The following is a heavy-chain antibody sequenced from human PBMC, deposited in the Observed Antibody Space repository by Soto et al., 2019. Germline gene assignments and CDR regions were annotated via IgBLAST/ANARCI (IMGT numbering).Heavy chain of an antibody. V-gene: IGHV3-23*01. CDR3: AKDHIWGVIVGGDY. D-gene: IGHD3-16*02. J-gene: IGHJ4*02. CDR2: ISGSGGST. CDR1: GFTFSSYA. Sequence: PGGSLRLSCAASGFTFSSYAMSWVRQAPGKGLEWVSAISGSGGSTYYADSVKGRFTISRDNSKNTLYLQMNSLRAEDTAVYYCAKDHIWGVIVGGDYWGQGTLVTVSS.